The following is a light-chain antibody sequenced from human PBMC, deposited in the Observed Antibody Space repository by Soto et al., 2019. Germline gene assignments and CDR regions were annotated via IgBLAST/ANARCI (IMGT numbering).Light chain of an antibody. CDR2: GNN. V-gene: IGLV1-40*01. Sequence: QPVLTQPPSVSGAPGQRVTISCTGSSSNIGAGYDVHWYQQLPGTAPKLIIYGNNNRPSGVPDRFSGSKSDTSASLAITELQAEDEADYYCQSYDSSLSAYVFGPGTQLTVL. J-gene: IGLJ1*01. CDR1: SSNIGAGYD. CDR3: QSYDSSLSAYV.